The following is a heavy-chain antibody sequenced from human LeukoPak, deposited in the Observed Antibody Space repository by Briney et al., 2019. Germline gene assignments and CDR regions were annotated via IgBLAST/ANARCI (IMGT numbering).Heavy chain of an antibody. Sequence: PGGSLRLSCAASGFTFSSYEMNWVRQAPGKGLEWVSYISSSGSTIYYADSVKGRFTISRDNAKNSLYLQMSSLRAEDTAVYYCARGYLTGEFDHWGQGTLVTVSS. CDR1: GFTFSSYE. V-gene: IGHV3-48*03. CDR3: ARGYLTGEFDH. D-gene: IGHD1-20*01. J-gene: IGHJ5*02. CDR2: ISSSGSTI.